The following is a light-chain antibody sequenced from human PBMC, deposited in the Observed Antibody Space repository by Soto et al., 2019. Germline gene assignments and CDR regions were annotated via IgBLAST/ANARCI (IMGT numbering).Light chain of an antibody. CDR1: QSIGRN. CDR2: TSS. CDR3: QQSYSTPPT. Sequence: DIQMTQSPASLSASVGDRVTISCRASQSIGRNLNWYQQKPGKAPTLLMFTSSNLQSGVPSRFSGSGSGTDFILTIRRLQPEDFATYYCQQSYSTPPTFGQGTKVDI. V-gene: IGKV1-39*01. J-gene: IGKJ1*01.